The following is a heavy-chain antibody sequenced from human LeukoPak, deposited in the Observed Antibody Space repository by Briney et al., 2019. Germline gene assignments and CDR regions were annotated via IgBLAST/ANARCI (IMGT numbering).Heavy chain of an antibody. CDR2: ISAYNGDT. J-gene: IGHJ4*02. CDR3: ARSSSGSLDY. Sequence: ASVKVSCKASGGKFSSYGISWVRQAPGQGLEWMGWISAYNGDTNYAQKLQGRVTMTTDTSTSTAYMELRSLRSDDTAVYYCARSSSGSLDYWGQGTLVTVSS. V-gene: IGHV1-18*01. CDR1: GGKFSSYG. D-gene: IGHD6-19*01.